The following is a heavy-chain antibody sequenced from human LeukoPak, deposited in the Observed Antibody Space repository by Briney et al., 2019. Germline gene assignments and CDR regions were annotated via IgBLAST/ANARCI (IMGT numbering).Heavy chain of an antibody. V-gene: IGHV4-39*01. CDR1: GGSISRSSYY. D-gene: IGHD2-2*01. CDR3: ARRGAHCSSTSCYPYFDY. CDR2: ISYSGST. J-gene: IGHJ4*02. Sequence: SETLSLTCIVSGGSISRSSYYWGWIRQPPGKGLEWFGSISYSGSTDYNPSLRSRVIISADTSKNQFSLKLRSVNAADTAVYYCARRGAHCSSTSCYPYFDYWGQGTLVTVSS.